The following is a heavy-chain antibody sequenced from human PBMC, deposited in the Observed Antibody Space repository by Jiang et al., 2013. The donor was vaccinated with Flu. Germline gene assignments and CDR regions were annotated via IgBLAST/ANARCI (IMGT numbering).Heavy chain of an antibody. CDR2: IWYDGSNK. D-gene: IGHD2-15*01. CDR1: GFTFSSYG. V-gene: IGHV3-33*01. Sequence: VQLVESGGGVVQPGRSLRLSCAASGFTFSSYGMHWVRQAPGKGLEWVAVIWYDGSNKYYADSVKGRFTISRDNSKNTLYLQMNSLRAEDTAVYYCARDRSCSGGSCYSQMYNWFDPWGQGTLVTVSS. CDR3: ARDRSCSGGSCYSQMYNWFDP. J-gene: IGHJ5*02.